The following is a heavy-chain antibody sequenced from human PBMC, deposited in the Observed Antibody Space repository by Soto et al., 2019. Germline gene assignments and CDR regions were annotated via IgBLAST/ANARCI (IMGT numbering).Heavy chain of an antibody. D-gene: IGHD6-19*01. Sequence: EVQLLESGGGLVQPGGSLRPSCAASGFTFSSYAMSWVRQAPGKGLEWVSAISGSGGSTYYADSVEGRFTISRDNPKNTLYLQMNSLRAEDTAVDYCAKAVADDYWGQGTLVTVSS. V-gene: IGHV3-23*01. J-gene: IGHJ4*02. CDR1: GFTFSSYA. CDR2: ISGSGGST. CDR3: AKAVADDY.